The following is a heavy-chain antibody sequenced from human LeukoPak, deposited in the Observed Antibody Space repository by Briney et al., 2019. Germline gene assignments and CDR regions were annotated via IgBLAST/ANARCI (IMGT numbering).Heavy chain of an antibody. CDR3: AKYDSSGYYFDY. Sequence: GGSLRLSCAASGFTFSSYAMSWVRQAPGKGLEWVSTISGGGGSTYYADSVKGRFTISRDNSKNTLCLQMNSLRAEDTAVYYCAKYDSSGYYFDYWGQGTLVTVSS. V-gene: IGHV3-23*01. CDR2: ISGGGGST. CDR1: GFTFSSYA. J-gene: IGHJ4*02. D-gene: IGHD3-22*01.